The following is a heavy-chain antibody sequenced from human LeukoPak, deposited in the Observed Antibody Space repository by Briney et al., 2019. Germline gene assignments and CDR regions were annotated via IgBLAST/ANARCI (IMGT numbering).Heavy chain of an antibody. Sequence: GGSLRLSCAVSGFTFSSYSMNWVRQVPGKGLEWVSSISSSSSYIYYADSVKGRFTISRDNAKNSLYLQMNNLRAEDTAVYYCARGRGQLNYYYMDVWGKGTTVTVSS. D-gene: IGHD5-18*01. J-gene: IGHJ6*03. V-gene: IGHV3-21*01. CDR1: GFTFSSYS. CDR3: ARGRGQLNYYYMDV. CDR2: ISSSSSYI.